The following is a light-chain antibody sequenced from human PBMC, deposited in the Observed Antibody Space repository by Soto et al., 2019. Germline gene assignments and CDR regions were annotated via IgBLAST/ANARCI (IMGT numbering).Light chain of an antibody. CDR1: QDINNY. V-gene: IGKV1-33*01. CDR3: QHYDNLPRVT. CDR2: DAS. J-gene: IGKJ3*01. Sequence: DIQMTQSPSSLSASVGDRVTITCQASQDINNYLIWYQRKPGKAPKLLIYDASNLETGVPSRFSGSGSGTDFILAISSLQPEDTATYYCQHYDNLPRVTFGPGTKVEIK.